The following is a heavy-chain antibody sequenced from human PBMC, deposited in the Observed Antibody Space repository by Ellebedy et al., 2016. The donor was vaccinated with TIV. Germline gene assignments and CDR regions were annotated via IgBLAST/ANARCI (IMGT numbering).Heavy chain of an antibody. J-gene: IGHJ4*02. CDR3: ARRLPDYDDNMYYFDY. V-gene: IGHV5-51*01. D-gene: IGHD4-23*01. Sequence: GGSLRLXCKGSGYSFTAGCIAWVRQIPGQGLEWVAFICPDDSETRHSPSLQGRVSVSVDTSTSVAYLQVSGLMASDSAMYYCARRLPDYDDNMYYFDYWGQGTLVTVSS. CDR2: ICPDDSET. CDR1: GYSFTAGC.